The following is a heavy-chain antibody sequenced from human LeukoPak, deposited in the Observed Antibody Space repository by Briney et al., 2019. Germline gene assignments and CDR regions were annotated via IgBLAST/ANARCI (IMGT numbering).Heavy chain of an antibody. Sequence: ASVKVSCKASGYTFTSYGVSWVRQAPGQGLEWMGWISAYNGNTNYAQKLQGRVTMTTDTSTSTAYMELRSLRSDDTAVYYCARVDYCSGGSCYFPYYYYYYGMDVWGQGTTVTVSS. D-gene: IGHD2-15*01. CDR2: ISAYNGNT. CDR3: ARVDYCSGGSCYFPYYYYYYGMDV. CDR1: GYTFTSYG. J-gene: IGHJ6*02. V-gene: IGHV1-18*01.